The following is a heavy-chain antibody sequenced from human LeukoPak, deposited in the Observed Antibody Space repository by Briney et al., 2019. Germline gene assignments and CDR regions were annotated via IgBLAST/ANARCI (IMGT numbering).Heavy chain of an antibody. V-gene: IGHV1-8*01. CDR2: MNPNSGNT. D-gene: IGHD5-12*01. J-gene: IGHJ5*02. CDR3: ARGRLRGLHNWFDP. CDR1: GYTFTSYD. Sequence: ASVKVSCKASGYTFTSYDMNWVRQAPGQGLEWMGWMNPNSGNTGYAQKFQGRVTMTRNTSISTAYMELSSLRSEDTAVYYCARGRLRGLHNWFDPWGQGTLVTVSS.